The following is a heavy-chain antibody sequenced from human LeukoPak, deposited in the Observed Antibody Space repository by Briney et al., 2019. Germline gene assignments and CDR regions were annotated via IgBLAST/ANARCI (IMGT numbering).Heavy chain of an antibody. J-gene: IGHJ6*03. V-gene: IGHV1-18*01. CDR2: ISVYNGNT. D-gene: IGHD5-18*01. CDR3: ARSTLQLWSPCYYMDV. CDR1: GYTFTNYG. Sequence: ASVKVSCKASGYTFTNYGISWVRQAPGQGLEWMGWISVYNGNTNYAQKFQGRVTMTTDTSTNTAYMELRSLRSDDTAMYYCARSTLQLWSPCYYMDVWGKGTTVTVSS.